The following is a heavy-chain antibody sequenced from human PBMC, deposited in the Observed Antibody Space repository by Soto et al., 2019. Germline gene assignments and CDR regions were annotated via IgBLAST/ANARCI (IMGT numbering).Heavy chain of an antibody. Sequence: SETLSLTCTVSGGSVSSSTYYWSWIRQPPGKGLEWIGYIYYSGSTNYNPSLKSRVTISLDTSKNQFSLKLSSVTAADTAVYYCVTLSSGYSNWFDPWGQGTLVTVSS. J-gene: IGHJ5*02. V-gene: IGHV4-61*01. CDR3: VTLSSGYSNWFDP. D-gene: IGHD3-22*01. CDR2: IYYSGST. CDR1: GGSVSSSTYY.